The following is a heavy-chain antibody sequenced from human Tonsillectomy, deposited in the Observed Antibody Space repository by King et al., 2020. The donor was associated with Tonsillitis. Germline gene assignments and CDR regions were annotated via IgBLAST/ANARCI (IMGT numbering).Heavy chain of an antibody. CDR2: IRQDGSEK. CDR3: ARGLGSNYGGGDY. Sequence: VQLVQSGGGLVQPGGSLRLSCAASGFTFSTYWMSWVRQAPGKGLEWVANIRQDGSEKYYEDSVKGRFTISRDSAENSLYLQMNSLRAEDTAVYYCARGLGSNYGGGDYWGQGTLVTVSS. V-gene: IGHV3-7*03. D-gene: IGHD1-26*01. J-gene: IGHJ4*02. CDR1: GFTFSTYW.